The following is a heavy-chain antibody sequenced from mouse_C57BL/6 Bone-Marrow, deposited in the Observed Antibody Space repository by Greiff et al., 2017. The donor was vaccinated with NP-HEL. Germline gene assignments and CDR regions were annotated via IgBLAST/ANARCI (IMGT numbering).Heavy chain of an antibody. J-gene: IGHJ1*03. V-gene: IGHV1-82*01. D-gene: IGHD1-1*01. CDR2: IYPGDGDT. Sequence: QVQLQQSGPELVKPGASVKISCKASGYAFSSSWMNWVKQRPGKGLEWIGRIYPGDGDTNYNGKFKGKATLTADKSSSTAYMQLSSLTSEDSAVYFCARDTTVVATRGYFGVWGTGATVTVA. CDR3: ARDTTVVATRGYFGV. CDR1: GYAFSSSW.